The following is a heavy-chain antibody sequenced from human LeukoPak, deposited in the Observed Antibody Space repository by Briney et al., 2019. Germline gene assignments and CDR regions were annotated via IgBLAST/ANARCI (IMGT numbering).Heavy chain of an antibody. V-gene: IGHV3-21*01. CDR2: ISGSNSYV. CDR1: GFTFNSYS. Sequence: GGSLRLSCAASGFTFNSYSMNWVRQAPGKGLEWVSSISGSNSYVYYADSMKGRFTISRDNAKNSLYLQMNSLRAEDTAVYYCANGPTSSGYFYYFDYWGQGTLVTVSS. CDR3: ANGPTSSGYFYYFDY. D-gene: IGHD3-22*01. J-gene: IGHJ4*02.